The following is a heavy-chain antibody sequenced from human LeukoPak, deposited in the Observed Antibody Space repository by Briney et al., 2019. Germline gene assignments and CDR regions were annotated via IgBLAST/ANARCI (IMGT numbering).Heavy chain of an antibody. Sequence: SQTLSLTCAISGDSVSSNSVAWNWIGQSPSRGLEWLGRTYYRSKWYNDYPVSVKSRITINPDTSKNQFSLQLNSATPEDTAVYYCARSYNGYFDYWGQGALVTVSS. V-gene: IGHV6-1*01. CDR1: GDSVSSNSVA. J-gene: IGHJ4*02. CDR3: ARSYNGYFDY. CDR2: TYYRSKWYN. D-gene: IGHD1-1*01.